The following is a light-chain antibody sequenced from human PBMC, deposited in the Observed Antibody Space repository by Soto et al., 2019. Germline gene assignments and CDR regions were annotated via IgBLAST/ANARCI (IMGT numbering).Light chain of an antibody. CDR3: QQYKSYSRT. Sequence: DIQMTQSPSTLSATVGDRVTITCRASQGIDSSLAWYQQKPGKAPNLLIYEASSLEIGVPSRFSGSGSGTEFTLTISSLQPDDFATYHCQQYKSYSRTFGQGTKVDI. J-gene: IGKJ1*01. V-gene: IGKV1-5*03. CDR1: QGIDSS. CDR2: EAS.